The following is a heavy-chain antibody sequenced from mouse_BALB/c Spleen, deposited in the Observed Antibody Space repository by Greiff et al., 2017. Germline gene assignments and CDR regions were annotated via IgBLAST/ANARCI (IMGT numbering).Heavy chain of an antibody. D-gene: IGHD2-4*01. Sequence: LVKTGASVQISCKASGYSFTGYYMPWVKQGHGKSHEWIGYISCYNGATSYNQKFKGKATFTVDTSSSTANMQFNSLTSEDSAVYYCARSTMIAMDYWGQGTAGTDSS. J-gene: IGHJ4*01. CDR2: ISCYNGAT. V-gene: IGHV1S34*01. CDR1: GYSFTGYY. CDR3: ARSTMIAMDY.